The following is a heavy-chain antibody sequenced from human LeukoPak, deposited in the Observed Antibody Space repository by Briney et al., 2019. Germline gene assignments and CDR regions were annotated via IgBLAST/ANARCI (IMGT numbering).Heavy chain of an antibody. CDR3: ASLASEWELPEVDY. J-gene: IGHJ4*02. D-gene: IGHD1-26*01. V-gene: IGHV3-48*01. CDR2: ISPSSTLI. CDR1: GFTFSTYS. Sequence: GGSLRLSCAASGFTFSTYSMNWVRQAPGTGLEWVSYISPSSTLIYYADSVKGRFTISRDNAKKSLFLQMNSLRAEDTAVYYCASLASEWELPEVDYWGLGTLVTVSS.